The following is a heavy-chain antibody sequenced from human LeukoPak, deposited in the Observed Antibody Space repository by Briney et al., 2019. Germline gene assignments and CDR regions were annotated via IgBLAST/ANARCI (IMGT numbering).Heavy chain of an antibody. Sequence: AGGSLRPSCAASGFTFSSYGMHWVRQAPGKGLEWVAFIRYDGSNKYYADSVKGRFTISRDNSKNTLYLQMNSLRAEDTAVYYCAKDIEYSSSPYYFDYWGQGTLVTVSS. CDR1: GFTFSSYG. CDR2: IRYDGSNK. D-gene: IGHD6-6*01. J-gene: IGHJ4*02. CDR3: AKDIEYSSSPYYFDY. V-gene: IGHV3-30*02.